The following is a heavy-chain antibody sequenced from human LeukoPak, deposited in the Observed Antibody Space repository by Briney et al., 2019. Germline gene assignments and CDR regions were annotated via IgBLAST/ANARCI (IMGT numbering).Heavy chain of an antibody. V-gene: IGHV1-2*02. Sequence: SEKLPRKTSGHTFTAFFLHWARLPSAQGLEWVGSINPNTEHTRYSQKFQGRVTITRHTSIATGHMDLASLIADDTAIYYCARAPLDTQVLYSWGQGSLGTGSS. CDR1: GHTFTAFF. CDR3: ARAPLDTQVLYS. J-gene: IGHJ4*02. D-gene: IGHD2-15*01. CDR2: INPNTEHT.